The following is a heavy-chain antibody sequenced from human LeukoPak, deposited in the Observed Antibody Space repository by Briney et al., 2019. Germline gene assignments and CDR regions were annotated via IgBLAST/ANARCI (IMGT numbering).Heavy chain of an antibody. V-gene: IGHV3-7*03. Sequence: GGSLRLSCAVSGFTFSGFWMRWSRRAPGKGLEWVASINSDGSEGYYADVVKGRFTISRDNAKNSLYLQINSLRAEDTAVYYCARSSYSSSSSVWGQGTMVTVSS. CDR1: GFTFSGFW. J-gene: IGHJ3*01. CDR3: ARSSYSSSSSV. CDR2: INSDGSEG. D-gene: IGHD6-6*01.